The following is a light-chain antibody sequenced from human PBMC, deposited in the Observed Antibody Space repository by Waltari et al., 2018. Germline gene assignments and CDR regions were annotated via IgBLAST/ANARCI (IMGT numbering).Light chain of an antibody. CDR2: AAS. J-gene: IGKJ2*01. V-gene: IGKV1-39*01. Sequence: DIRMTQSPSSLSASVGDRVTITCRASQNINNYLNWYQQKPGKAPKLLIYAASTLQRGVSSRFSGSGSGTDFTLTISSLQPEDFATYYCQQSSSSPWYTFGQGTKLEI. CDR1: QNINNY. CDR3: QQSSSSPWYT.